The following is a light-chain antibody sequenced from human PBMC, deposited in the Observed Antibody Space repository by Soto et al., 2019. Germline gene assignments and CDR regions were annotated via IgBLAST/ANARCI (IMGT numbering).Light chain of an antibody. V-gene: IGKV1-17*01. CDR3: LQHNSVPFT. Sequence: IQMTQSPSSLSASVGDRVTITCRASQPVRNDLGWFQQTPGKAPKRLIYGASTLQGGVPSRFSGSGSGTEFTLTISSLQSEDFATYYCLQHNSVPFTFGPGTKVDIK. J-gene: IGKJ3*01. CDR2: GAS. CDR1: QPVRND.